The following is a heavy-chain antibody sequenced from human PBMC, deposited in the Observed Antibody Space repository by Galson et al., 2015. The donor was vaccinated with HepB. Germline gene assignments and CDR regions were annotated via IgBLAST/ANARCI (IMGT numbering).Heavy chain of an antibody. V-gene: IGHV3-21*01. D-gene: IGHD6-13*01. CDR3: AKEWGIAAAGTGPVLYYYYGMDV. Sequence: LRLSCAASGFTFSSYSMNWVRQAPGKGLEWVSSISSSSSYIYYADSVKGRFTISRDNAKNSLYLQMNSLRAEDTAVYYCAKEWGIAAAGTGPVLYYYYGMDVWGQGTTVTVSS. J-gene: IGHJ6*02. CDR2: ISSSSSYI. CDR1: GFTFSSYS.